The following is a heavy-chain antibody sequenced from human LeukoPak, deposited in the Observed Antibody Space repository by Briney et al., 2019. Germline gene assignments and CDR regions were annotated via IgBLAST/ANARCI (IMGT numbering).Heavy chain of an antibody. J-gene: IGHJ4*02. Sequence: GGSLRLSCVASGFSFSTYWMNWIRQAPGKGLEWVANINPDGRTTNYVDSVKGRFTISRDNAKSSLYLQMNSLRAEDTAVYYCATDRGYLTFDYWGQGTLVTVSS. V-gene: IGHV3-7*01. CDR1: GFSFSTYW. CDR3: ATDRGYLTFDY. CDR2: INPDGRTT. D-gene: IGHD1-1*01.